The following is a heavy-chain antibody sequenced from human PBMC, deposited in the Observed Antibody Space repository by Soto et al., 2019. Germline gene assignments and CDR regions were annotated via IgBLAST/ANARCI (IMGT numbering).Heavy chain of an antibody. CDR3: VTEDYYDSGGHYNEDFNY. CDR1: GFTFSNAW. D-gene: IGHD3-22*01. CDR2: IKSKTDGGTT. J-gene: IGHJ1*01. Sequence: EVQLVESGGGLVKPGGSLRVSCAASGFTFSNAWMSWVRQAPGKGLEWIGRIKSKTDGGTTDYAEPVKGRFTISRDDSKNTLFLQMQSLKTEDTAVYYCVTEDYYDSGGHYNEDFNYWGQGTLVSVSS. V-gene: IGHV3-15*01.